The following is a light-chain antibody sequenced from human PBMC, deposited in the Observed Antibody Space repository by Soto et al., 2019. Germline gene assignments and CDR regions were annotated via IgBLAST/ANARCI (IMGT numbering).Light chain of an antibody. CDR1: QSISSW. Sequence: DIRMTQSPSTLYASVGDRVTITCRASQSISSWVAWYQQKPGKAPKLLIYKASSLESGVPSRFSGSGSGTEFTLTISSLQPDDFETYYCQQYNSYSPYTFGQGTKLEIK. CDR2: KAS. CDR3: QQYNSYSPYT. J-gene: IGKJ2*01. V-gene: IGKV1-5*03.